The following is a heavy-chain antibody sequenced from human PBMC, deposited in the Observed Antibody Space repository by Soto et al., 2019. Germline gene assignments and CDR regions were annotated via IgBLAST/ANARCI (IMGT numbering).Heavy chain of an antibody. D-gene: IGHD1-26*01. CDR3: ARSSGSQITPPN. CDR2: INPNSGGT. CDR1: GYTFTGYY. Sequence: ASVKVSCKASGYTFTGYYMHWVRQAPGQGLEWMGWINPNSGGTNYAQKFQGRVTMTRDTSISTAYMELSRLRSDDTAVYYCARSSGSQITPPNWGQGTLVTVSS. V-gene: IGHV1-2*02. J-gene: IGHJ4*02.